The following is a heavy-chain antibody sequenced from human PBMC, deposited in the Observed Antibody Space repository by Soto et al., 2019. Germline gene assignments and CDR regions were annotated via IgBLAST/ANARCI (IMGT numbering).Heavy chain of an antibody. V-gene: IGHV4-34*01. D-gene: IGHD3-10*01. CDR3: AREKAYYSGSGSYWYYSGLDV. CDR1: GGSSSGYY. CDR2: INHSGSP. J-gene: IGHJ6*01. Sequence: PSETLSLTCAGYGGSSSGYYWRWIRQPPGKGLEWIGEINHSGSPKYNPSLKSRVTISVDTSKNQFSLNLSSVTAAATAVYYCAREKAYYSGSGSYWYYSGLDVWGHGTTVT.